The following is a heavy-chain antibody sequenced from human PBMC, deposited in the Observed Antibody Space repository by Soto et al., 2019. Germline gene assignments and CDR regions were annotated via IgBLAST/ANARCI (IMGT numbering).Heavy chain of an antibody. Sequence: SVKVSCKASGYTFTSYYMHWVRQAPGQGLEWMGIINPSGGSTSYAQKFQGRVTMTRDTSTSTVYMELSSLRSEDTAVYYCARESITMIVVVSHDAFDIWGQGTMVTLSS. J-gene: IGHJ3*02. CDR3: ARESITMIVVVSHDAFDI. D-gene: IGHD3-22*01. V-gene: IGHV1-46*01. CDR2: INPSGGST. CDR1: GYTFTSYY.